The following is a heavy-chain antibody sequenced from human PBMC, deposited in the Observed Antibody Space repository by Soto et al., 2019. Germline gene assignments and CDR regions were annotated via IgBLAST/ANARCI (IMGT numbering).Heavy chain of an antibody. D-gene: IGHD5-18*01. CDR3: ARGLSRGYSYGYDY. V-gene: IGHV4-34*01. Sequence: TLXLTCAVYGGSFSGYYWSWIRQPPGKGLEWIGEINHSGSTNYNPSLKSRVTISVDTSKNQFSLKLSSVTAADTAVYYCARGLSRGYSYGYDYWGQGTLGTSPQ. CDR2: INHSGST. CDR1: GGSFSGYY. J-gene: IGHJ4*02.